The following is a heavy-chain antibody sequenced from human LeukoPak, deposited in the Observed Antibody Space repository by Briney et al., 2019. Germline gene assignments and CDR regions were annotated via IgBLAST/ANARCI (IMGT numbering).Heavy chain of an antibody. V-gene: IGHV1-69*04. Sequence: SVKVFCKASGGTFSSYAISWVQQAPGQGLEWMGRIIPIFGIANYAQKFQGRVTITADKSTSTAYMELSSLRSEDTAVYYCARDQAITLGYWGQGTLVTVSS. D-gene: IGHD3-16*01. J-gene: IGHJ4*02. CDR3: ARDQAITLGY. CDR1: GGTFSSYA. CDR2: IIPIFGIA.